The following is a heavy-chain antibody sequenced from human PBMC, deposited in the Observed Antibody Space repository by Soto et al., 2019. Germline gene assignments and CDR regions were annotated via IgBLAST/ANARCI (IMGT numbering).Heavy chain of an antibody. CDR3: ARHGGYDYIWGSLQKGYYMDV. CDR2: IYYSGST. D-gene: IGHD3-16*01. Sequence: SETLSLTCTVSGGSISSYYWSWIRQPPGKGLEWIGYIYYSGSTNYNPSLKSRVTISVDTSKNQFSLKLSSVTAADTAVYYCARHGGYDYIWGSLQKGYYMDVWGKGTTVTVSS. J-gene: IGHJ6*03. CDR1: GGSISSYY. V-gene: IGHV4-59*08.